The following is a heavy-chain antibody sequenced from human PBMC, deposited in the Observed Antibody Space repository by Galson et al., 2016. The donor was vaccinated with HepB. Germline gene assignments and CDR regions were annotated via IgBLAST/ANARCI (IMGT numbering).Heavy chain of an antibody. V-gene: IGHV5-51*01. CDR3: ARHHTGYTSRWYGIDP. Sequence: QSGAEVKKPGESLKISCKGSGYTFTNYWIGWVRQTPGKGLEWMGIIYPGDSQTKYSPSFQGRVTISADKSITTAYLQWSSLKASDTAIYYCARHHTGYTSRWYGIDPWGQGTLVTVSS. CDR1: GYTFTNYW. D-gene: IGHD6-13*01. CDR2: IYPGDSQT. J-gene: IGHJ5*02.